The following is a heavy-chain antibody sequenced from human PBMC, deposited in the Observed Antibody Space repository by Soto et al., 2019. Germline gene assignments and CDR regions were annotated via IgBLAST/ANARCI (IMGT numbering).Heavy chain of an antibody. Sequence: QVQLVQSGAEVKKPGSSVKVSCKASGGTFSSYAISWVRQAPGQGLEWMGGIIPIFGTANYAQKFQGRVTITADESTSTAYMELSSLRSEDTAVYYCARDPAWRYYGTPGDAFDIWGRGTTVTVSS. V-gene: IGHV1-69*01. CDR3: ARDPAWRYYGTPGDAFDI. J-gene: IGHJ3*02. CDR2: IIPIFGTA. D-gene: IGHD3-10*01. CDR1: GGTFSSYA.